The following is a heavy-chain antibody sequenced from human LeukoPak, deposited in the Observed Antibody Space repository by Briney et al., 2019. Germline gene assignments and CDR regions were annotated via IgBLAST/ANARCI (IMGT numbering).Heavy chain of an antibody. CDR1: GGSISSYY. D-gene: IGHD6-19*01. J-gene: IGHJ3*02. CDR2: IYYSGST. V-gene: IGHV4-59*08. Sequence: PSETLSLTCTVSGGSISSYYWSWIRQPPGKGLEWIGYIYYSGSTYYNPSLKSRVTISVDTSKNQFSLKLSSVTAADTAVYYCARAVADAFDIWGQGTMVTVSS. CDR3: ARAVADAFDI.